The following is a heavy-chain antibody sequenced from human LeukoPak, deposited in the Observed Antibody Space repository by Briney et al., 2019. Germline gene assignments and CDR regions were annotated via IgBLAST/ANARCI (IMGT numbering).Heavy chain of an antibody. J-gene: IGHJ4*02. CDR2: INPNSGGT. CDR3: ARSNTISPPGYFDY. CDR1: GYTFTGYY. D-gene: IGHD3-3*01. Sequence: GASVKVSCKASGYTFTGYYMHWVRQAPGQGLEWMGWINPNSGGTNYAQKFQGRVTMTRDTSISTAYMELSRLRSDDTAVYYCARSNTISPPGYFDYWGQGTLVTVSS. V-gene: IGHV1-2*02.